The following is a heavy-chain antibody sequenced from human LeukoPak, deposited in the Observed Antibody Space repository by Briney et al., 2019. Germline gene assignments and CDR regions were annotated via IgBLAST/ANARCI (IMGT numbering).Heavy chain of an antibody. CDR1: SGSISSCGYY. CDR3: ARNYYDTSDYYFGNFDY. Sequence: SETLSLTCTVSSGSISSCGYYWNWIRPHPGKGLHGIGYIYNSGGTNYNQSLKSRVTISVDRPKNQFSLKLNSVTAADTAVYYCARNYYDTSDYYFGNFDYWGQGTLVTVSS. V-gene: IGHV4-31*03. CDR2: IYNSGGT. D-gene: IGHD3-22*01. J-gene: IGHJ4*02.